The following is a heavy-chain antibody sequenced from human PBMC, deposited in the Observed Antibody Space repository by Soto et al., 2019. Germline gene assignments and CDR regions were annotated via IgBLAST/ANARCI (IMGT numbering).Heavy chain of an antibody. D-gene: IGHD6-6*01. J-gene: IGHJ3*02. CDR2: ISSSSSYI. CDR1: GFTFSSYS. V-gene: IGHV3-21*01. Sequence: GGSLRLSCAASGFTFSSYSMNWVRQAPGKGLEWVSSISSSSSYIYYADSVKGRFTIPRDNAKNSLYLQMNSLRAEDTAVYYCARDFELEIAARLSAFDIWGQGTMVTVSS. CDR3: ARDFELEIAARLSAFDI.